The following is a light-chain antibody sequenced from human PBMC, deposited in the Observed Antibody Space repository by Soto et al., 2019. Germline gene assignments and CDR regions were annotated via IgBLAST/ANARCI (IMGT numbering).Light chain of an antibody. CDR1: SSDVGGYNY. CDR2: EVS. J-gene: IGLJ1*01. CDR3: TSYTSYSTLDV. Sequence: QSVLTQPASVSGSPGQSITISCTGTSSDVGGYNYVSRYQQHPDKAPKLMIYEVSNRPSGVSNRFSGSKSGHTASLTISGLQSEDEADYFCTSYTSYSTLDVFGTGTKLTVL. V-gene: IGLV2-14*01.